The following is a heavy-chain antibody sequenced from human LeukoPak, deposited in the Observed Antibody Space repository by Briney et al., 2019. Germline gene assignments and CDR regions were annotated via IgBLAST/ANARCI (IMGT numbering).Heavy chain of an antibody. Sequence: SVTVSFQASGFSFTISAVQWVRQARGQRLEWIGWIVVGSGNTIYVQKFQERVTITRDMSTSTAYMELSSLRSEDTAVYYCAAAYIGGAMVTNAFDFWGQGTMVTVSS. D-gene: IGHD5-18*01. CDR1: GFSFTISA. CDR3: AAAYIGGAMVTNAFDF. J-gene: IGHJ3*01. V-gene: IGHV1-58*01. CDR2: IVVGSGNT.